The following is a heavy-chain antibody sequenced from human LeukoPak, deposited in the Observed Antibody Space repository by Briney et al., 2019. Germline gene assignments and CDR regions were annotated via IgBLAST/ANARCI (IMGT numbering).Heavy chain of an antibody. J-gene: IGHJ4*02. D-gene: IGHD5-24*01. V-gene: IGHV4-34*01. CDR1: GGSFSGYY. CDR3: ARRDGYNSSFDY. CDR2: INHSGST. Sequence: PSETLSLTCAVYGGSFSGYYWSWIRQPPGKGLEWIGEINHSGSTNYNPSLKSRVTISVDTSKNQFSLKLSSVTAADTAVYYCARRDGYNSSFDYWGQGTLVTVSS.